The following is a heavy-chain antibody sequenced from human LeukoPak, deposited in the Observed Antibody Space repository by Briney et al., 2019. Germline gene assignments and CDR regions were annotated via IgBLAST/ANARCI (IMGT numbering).Heavy chain of an antibody. V-gene: IGHV3-7*01. CDR1: GFTFNNFW. Sequence: PGGSLRLSCAASGFTFNNFWMSWVRQAPGKGLEWVAILNQGGSEKYYVDSVKGRFTISRDNARNSLFLQMNSLRAEDTAVYYCAREGVGLAIGDYWGQGTLVTVSS. CDR3: AREGVGLAIGDY. J-gene: IGHJ4*02. CDR2: LNQGGSEK. D-gene: IGHD3-16*01.